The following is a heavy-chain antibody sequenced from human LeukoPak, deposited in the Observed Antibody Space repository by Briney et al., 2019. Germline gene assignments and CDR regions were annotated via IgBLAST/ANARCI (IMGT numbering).Heavy chain of an antibody. CDR1: GGSISSSSYY. CDR3: ASFFYGSGSYRFDY. CDR2: IYYSGST. J-gene: IGHJ4*02. D-gene: IGHD3-10*01. Sequence: PSETLSLTCTVSGGSISSSSYYWGWIRQPPGKGLEWIGYIYYSGSTNYNPSLKSRVTISVDTSKNQFSLKLSSVTAADTAVYYCASFFYGSGSYRFDYWGQGTLVTVSS. V-gene: IGHV4-61*05.